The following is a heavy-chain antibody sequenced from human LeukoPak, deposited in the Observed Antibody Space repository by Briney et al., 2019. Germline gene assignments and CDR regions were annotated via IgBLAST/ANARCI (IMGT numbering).Heavy chain of an antibody. CDR1: GGSISSHY. D-gene: IGHD4-17*01. CDR2: IYNYGST. J-gene: IGHJ4*02. CDR3: ARDDNADFGVFDY. V-gene: IGHV4-59*11. Sequence: SETLSLTCTVSGGSISSHYWNWIRRPPGKGLEWIGCIYNYGSTNYNPALKSRVSISVDTSKTQFSLTLNSVTAADTAVYYCARDDNADFGVFDYWGQGILVTVSS.